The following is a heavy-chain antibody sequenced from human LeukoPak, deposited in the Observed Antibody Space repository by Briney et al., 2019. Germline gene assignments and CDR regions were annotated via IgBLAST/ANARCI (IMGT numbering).Heavy chain of an antibody. J-gene: IGHJ4*02. Sequence: GASLKISCKGSGYSFTSYWIGCVRQMPGKGLEWMGIIYPGDSDTRYSPSFQGQVTISADKSISTAYLQWSSLKASDTAMYYCARQRDYGDPPFDYWGQGTLVTVSS. CDR2: IYPGDSDT. CDR1: GYSFTSYW. V-gene: IGHV5-51*01. D-gene: IGHD4-17*01. CDR3: ARQRDYGDPPFDY.